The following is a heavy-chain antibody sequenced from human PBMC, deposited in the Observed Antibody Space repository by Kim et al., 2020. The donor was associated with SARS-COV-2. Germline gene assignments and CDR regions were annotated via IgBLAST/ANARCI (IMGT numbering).Heavy chain of an antibody. D-gene: IGHD2-15*01. CDR2: ISSSSSTI. Sequence: GGSLRLSCAASGFTFSSYSMNWVRQAPGKGLEWVSYISSSSSTIYYADSVKGRFTSSRDNAKNSLYLQMNSLRDEDTAVYYCARDRKAYCSGGSCYSYYYYGMDVWGQGTTVTVSS. V-gene: IGHV3-48*02. CDR3: ARDRKAYCSGGSCYSYYYYGMDV. J-gene: IGHJ6*02. CDR1: GFTFSSYS.